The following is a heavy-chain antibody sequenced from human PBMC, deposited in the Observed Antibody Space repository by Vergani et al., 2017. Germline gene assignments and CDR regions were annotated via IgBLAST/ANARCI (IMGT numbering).Heavy chain of an antibody. D-gene: IGHD3-9*01. Sequence: EVQLVESGGGLVKPGGSLRLSCAASGFTFSNAWMSWVRQAPGKGLEWVGRIKSKTDGGTTDYAAPVKGRFTISRDDSKNTLYLQMNSLKTEDTAVYYWARAKLPPRYFDWSRLGYFDLWGRGTLVTVSS. J-gene: IGHJ2*01. CDR3: ARAKLPPRYFDWSRLGYFDL. CDR1: GFTFSNAW. V-gene: IGHV3-15*01. CDR2: IKSKTDGGTT.